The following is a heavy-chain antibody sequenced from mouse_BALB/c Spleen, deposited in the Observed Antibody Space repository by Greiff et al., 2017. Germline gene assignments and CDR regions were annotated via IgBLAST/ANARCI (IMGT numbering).Heavy chain of an antibody. CDR1: GFAFSSYD. Sequence: EVHLVESGGGLVKPGGSLKLSCAASGFAFSSYDMSWVRQTPEKRLEWVAYISSGGGSTYYPDTVKGRFTISRDNAKNTLYLQMSSLKSEDTAMYYCARQDYGSSYAMDYWGQGTSVTVSS. D-gene: IGHD1-1*01. V-gene: IGHV5-12-1*01. CDR3: ARQDYGSSYAMDY. J-gene: IGHJ4*01. CDR2: ISSGGGST.